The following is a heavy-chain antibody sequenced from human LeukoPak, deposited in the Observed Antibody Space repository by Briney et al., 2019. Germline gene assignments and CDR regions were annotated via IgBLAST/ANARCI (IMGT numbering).Heavy chain of an antibody. Sequence: SETLSLTCTVSGGSISSGGYYWSWIRQHPGKGLEWIGYIYYSGSTYYNPSLKSRVTMSVDTSENQFALKLSSVTAADTAVYYCATTVGSYFDYWSQGTLVTVSS. CDR3: ATTVGSYFDY. CDR2: IYYSGST. CDR1: GGSISSGGYY. J-gene: IGHJ4*02. D-gene: IGHD3-16*01. V-gene: IGHV4-31*03.